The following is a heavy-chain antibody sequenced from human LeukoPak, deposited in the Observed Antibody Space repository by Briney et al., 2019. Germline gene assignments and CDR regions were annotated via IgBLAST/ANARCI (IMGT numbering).Heavy chain of an antibody. CDR2: IYYSGST. CDR1: GGSISSYY. Sequence: SETLSLTCTVSGGSISSYYWSWIRQPPGKGLEWIGYIYYSGSTNHNPSLKSRVTISVDTSKNQFSLKLSSVTAADTAVYYCASSSSVDYFDYWGQGTLVTVSS. D-gene: IGHD6-6*01. CDR3: ASSSSVDYFDY. V-gene: IGHV4-59*01. J-gene: IGHJ4*02.